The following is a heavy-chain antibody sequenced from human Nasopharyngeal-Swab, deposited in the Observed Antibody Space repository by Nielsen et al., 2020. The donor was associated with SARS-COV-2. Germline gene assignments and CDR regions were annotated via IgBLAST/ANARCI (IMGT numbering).Heavy chain of an antibody. CDR2: IIPIFGTA. D-gene: IGHD4-17*01. CDR3: ARVVGDDYGPENDY. V-gene: IGHV1-69*13. J-gene: IGHJ4*02. CDR1: GGTFSSYA. Sequence: SVKVSCKASGGTFSSYAISWVRQAPGQGLEWMGGIIPIFGTANYAQKFQGRVTITADESTSTAYMELSSLRSEDTAVYYCARVVGDDYGPENDYWGQGTLVTVSS.